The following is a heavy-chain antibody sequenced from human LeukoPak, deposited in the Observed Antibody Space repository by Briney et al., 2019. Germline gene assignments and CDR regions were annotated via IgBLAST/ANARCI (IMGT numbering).Heavy chain of an antibody. Sequence: SETPSLTCAVYGGSFSGYSWNWIRQPPVKGLEWIGEINHSGGTNYNPSLKSRVTISVDTSKKQFSLKLSSVTAADTAVYYCARGLYVRIWGKGTTVTVSS. CDR1: GGSFSGYS. J-gene: IGHJ6*04. D-gene: IGHD2/OR15-2a*01. CDR3: ARGLYVRI. CDR2: INHSGGT. V-gene: IGHV4-34*01.